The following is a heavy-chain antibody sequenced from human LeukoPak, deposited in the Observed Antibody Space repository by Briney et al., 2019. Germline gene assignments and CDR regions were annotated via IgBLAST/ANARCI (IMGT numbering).Heavy chain of an antibody. CDR3: AKVGFEGRTRRYDSWSGRKSTYYSYYGMDV. CDR1: GFTFSSCA. CDR2: ISGSGGST. V-gene: IGHV3-23*01. J-gene: IGHJ6*02. Sequence: GGSLRLSCAASGFTFSSCAMSWVRQAPGKGLEWVSAISGSGGSTYYADSVKGRFTISRDNSKHPLYLQMNCMSAEDTAVYYCAKVGFEGRTRRYDSWSGRKSTYYSYYGMDVWGQGSTVIVSS. D-gene: IGHD3-3*01.